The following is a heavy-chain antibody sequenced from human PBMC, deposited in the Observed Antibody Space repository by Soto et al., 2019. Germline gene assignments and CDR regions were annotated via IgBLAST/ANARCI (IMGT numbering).Heavy chain of an antibody. J-gene: IGHJ5*02. V-gene: IGHV4-31*03. CDR2: IYYSGSP. CDR1: GGSISSGGYY. CDR3: ARNRGYCSGGSCYSHNWFDP. Sequence: QVQLQESGPGLVKPSQTLSLTCTVSGGSISSGGYYWSWIRQHPGKGLEWIGYIYYSGSPYYNPSLKSRVTISVDTSKNQFSLKLSSVTAADTAVYYCARNRGYCSGGSCYSHNWFDPWGQGTLVTVSS. D-gene: IGHD2-15*01.